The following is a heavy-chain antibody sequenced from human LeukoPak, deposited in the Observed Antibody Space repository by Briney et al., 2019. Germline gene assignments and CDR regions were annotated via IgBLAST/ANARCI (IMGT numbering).Heavy chain of an antibody. CDR3: ARLGSDY. J-gene: IGHJ4*02. V-gene: IGHV4-34*01. CDR2: INHSGST. Sequence: SETLSLTCAVYGGSFSGYYWSWIRQPPGKGLEWIGEINHSGSTNYNPSLKSRVTISVDTSKNQFSLKLSSVTAADTAVYYCARLGSDYWGQGTLVTVSS. CDR1: GGSFSGYY. D-gene: IGHD6-6*01.